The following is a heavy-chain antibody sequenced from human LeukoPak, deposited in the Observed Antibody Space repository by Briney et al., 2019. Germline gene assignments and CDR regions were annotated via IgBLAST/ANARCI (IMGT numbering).Heavy chain of an antibody. Sequence: GGSLRLSCAASGFTFSSYSMNWVRQAPGKGLEWVSSISSSSSYIYYADSVKGRFTISRDNAKNSLYLQMNSLRAEDTAVYYCACTTVTTMDWFDPWGQGTLDTVSS. CDR3: ACTTVTTMDWFDP. CDR1: GFTFSSYS. CDR2: ISSSSSYI. V-gene: IGHV3-21*01. D-gene: IGHD4-17*01. J-gene: IGHJ5*02.